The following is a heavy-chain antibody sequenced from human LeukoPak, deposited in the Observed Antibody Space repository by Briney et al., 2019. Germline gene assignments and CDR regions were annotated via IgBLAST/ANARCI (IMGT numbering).Heavy chain of an antibody. J-gene: IGHJ4*02. Sequence: GGSLRLSCAASGFTFSSYATSWVRQAPGEGLEWVSAISGSGGSTYYADSVKGRFTISRDNSKNTLYLQMNSLRAEDTAVYYCAKVPYCSGGSCWDYFDYWGQGTLVTVSS. CDR2: ISGSGGST. V-gene: IGHV3-23*01. CDR3: AKVPYCSGGSCWDYFDY. CDR1: GFTFSSYA. D-gene: IGHD2-15*01.